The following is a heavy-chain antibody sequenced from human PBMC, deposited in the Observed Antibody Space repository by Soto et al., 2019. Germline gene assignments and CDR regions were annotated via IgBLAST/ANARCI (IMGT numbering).Heavy chain of an antibody. D-gene: IGHD2-15*01. V-gene: IGHV3-23*01. CDR1: GFTFSNYA. J-gene: IGHJ4*02. Sequence: EVQLLESGGGLVQPGGSLRLSCAASGFTFSNYAMDGVRQAPGKGLECVSTISSTADGTDYADSVKGRFTISRDNPKKAPYQQLNSLRSDDMAVYYCAQAISSERQSDYWGKGTPVTVSS. CDR3: AQAISSERQSDY. CDR2: ISSTADGT.